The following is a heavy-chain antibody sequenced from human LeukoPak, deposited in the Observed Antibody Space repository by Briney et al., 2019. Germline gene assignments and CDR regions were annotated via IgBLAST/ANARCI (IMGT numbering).Heavy chain of an antibody. J-gene: IGHJ4*02. CDR1: GYTFTGYY. CDR3: AREGYYDSSGYRFDY. CDR2: INPNSGAT. D-gene: IGHD3-22*01. Sequence: ASVKVSCKASGYTFTGYYMHWVRQAPGQGLEWMGWINPNSGATNYAQKFQGRVTMTRDTSISTAYMELSRLRSDDTAVYYCAREGYYDSSGYRFDYWGQGTPVTVSS. V-gene: IGHV1-2*02.